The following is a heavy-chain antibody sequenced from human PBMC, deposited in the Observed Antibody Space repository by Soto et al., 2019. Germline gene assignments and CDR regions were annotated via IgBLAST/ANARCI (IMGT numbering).Heavy chain of an antibody. J-gene: IGHJ4*02. CDR2: IIPIFGTA. D-gene: IGHD3-9*01. CDR3: ARGGPLELRILTGTKYYFDY. Sequence: SVKVSCKASGGTFSSYAISWVRQAPGQGLEWMGGIIPIFGTANYAQKFQGRVTITADESTSTAYMELSSLRSEDTAVYYCARGGPLELRILTGTKYYFDYWGQGTLVTVSS. CDR1: GGTFSSYA. V-gene: IGHV1-69*13.